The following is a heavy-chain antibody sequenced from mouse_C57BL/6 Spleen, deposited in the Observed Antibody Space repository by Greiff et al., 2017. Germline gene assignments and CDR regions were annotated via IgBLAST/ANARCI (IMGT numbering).Heavy chain of an antibody. V-gene: IGHV1-55*01. CDR2: IYPGSGST. D-gene: IGHD3-2*02. CDR3: ARGGSGYRMDYCAMDY. Sequence: QVQLQQPGAELVKPGASVKMSCKASGYTFTSYWITWVKQRPGQGLEWIGDIYPGSGSTNYNAKFKSKATLTVDTSSSTAYMQLSSLTSEDSAVYYGARGGSGYRMDYCAMDYWGQGTSVTVSS. J-gene: IGHJ4*01. CDR1: GYTFTSYW.